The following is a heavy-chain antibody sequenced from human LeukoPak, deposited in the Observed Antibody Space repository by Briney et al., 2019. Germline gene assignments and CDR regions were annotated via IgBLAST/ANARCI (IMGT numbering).Heavy chain of an antibody. V-gene: IGHV3-23*01. CDR2: ISGSGSST. J-gene: IGHJ4*02. CDR1: GFTFSNYA. D-gene: IGHD2/OR15-2a*01. CDR3: ARVSFWGYFDY. Sequence: GGSLRLSCAASGFTFSNYAMSWVRQAPGKGLEWVSAISGSGSSTYYADSVKGRFTISRDSSKDTLYLQMNSLRAEDTAVYYCARVSFWGYFDYWGQGTLVTVSS.